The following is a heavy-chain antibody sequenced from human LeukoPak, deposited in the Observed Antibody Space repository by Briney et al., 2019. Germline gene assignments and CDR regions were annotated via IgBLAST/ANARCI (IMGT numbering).Heavy chain of an antibody. Sequence: SETLSLTCTVSGGSISSYYWSWIRQPPGKGLEWIGYIYYSGSTNYNPSLKSRVTISVDTSKNQFSLKLSSVTAADTAVYYCARTLYYGSGTYIDYWGQGTLVTVSS. V-gene: IGHV4-59*01. CDR3: ARTLYYGSGTYIDY. J-gene: IGHJ4*02. CDR1: GGSISSYY. D-gene: IGHD3-10*01. CDR2: IYYSGST.